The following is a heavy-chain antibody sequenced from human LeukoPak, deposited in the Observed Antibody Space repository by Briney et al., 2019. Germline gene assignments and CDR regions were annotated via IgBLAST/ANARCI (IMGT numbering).Heavy chain of an antibody. CDR2: INPNSGGT. CDR1: GYTFTGPY. V-gene: IGHV1-2*02. J-gene: IGHJ4*02. Sequence: ASVKVSCKASGYTFTGPYMHWVRQAPGQGLEWMGWINPNSGGTNYAQKFQGRVTMTRDTSISTAYMDLSRLTSDDTAVYYCAKKGQADDGGKPDWGQGTLVTVSS. CDR3: AKKGQADDGGKPD.